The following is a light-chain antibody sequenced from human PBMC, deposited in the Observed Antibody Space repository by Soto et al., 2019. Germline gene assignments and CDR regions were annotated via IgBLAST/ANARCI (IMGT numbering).Light chain of an antibody. Sequence: EIVMTQSPATLSVSPGERATLSCRASQSVGSNLAWYQQRPGQAPRLLIYGASTRATGIPAKFSGSGSGIEFTLIISSLQSEDFAVYYCQQYGSSLFTFGPGTKVDIK. CDR1: QSVGSN. V-gene: IGKV3-15*01. CDR2: GAS. J-gene: IGKJ3*01. CDR3: QQYGSSLFT.